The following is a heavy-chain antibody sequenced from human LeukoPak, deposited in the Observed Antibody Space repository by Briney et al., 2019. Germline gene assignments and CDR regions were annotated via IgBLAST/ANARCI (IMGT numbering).Heavy chain of an antibody. CDR2: INGDGSTT. CDR3: TRTLDY. J-gene: IGHJ4*02. CDR1: GFTFGNYW. V-gene: IGHV3-74*01. Sequence: GGSLRLSCAASGFTFGNYWMHWVRQAPGKGLVWVSCINGDGSTTIYADPAKGPFTISRDNAKNTVYLQMNSLRAEDTAMYFCTRTLDYWGQGALVTVSS.